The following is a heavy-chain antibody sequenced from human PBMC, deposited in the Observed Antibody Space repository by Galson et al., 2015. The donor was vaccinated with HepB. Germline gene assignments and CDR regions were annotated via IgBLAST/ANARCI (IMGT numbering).Heavy chain of an antibody. V-gene: IGHV1-18*04. D-gene: IGHD3-22*01. Sequence: SVKVSCKASGYTFTSYGISWVRQAPGQGLEWMGWISAYNGNTNYAQKLQGRVTMTTDTSTSTAYMELRSLRSDDTAVYYCAREQAPYYYDSLGAFDIWGQGTMVTVSS. CDR2: ISAYNGNT. CDR1: GYTFTSYG. CDR3: AREQAPYYYDSLGAFDI. J-gene: IGHJ3*02.